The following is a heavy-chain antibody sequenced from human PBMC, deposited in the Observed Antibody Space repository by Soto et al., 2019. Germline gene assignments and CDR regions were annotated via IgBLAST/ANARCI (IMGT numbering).Heavy chain of an antibody. J-gene: IGHJ6*02. CDR2: IWYDGSNK. CDR1: GFTFSSYG. Sequence: PGGSLRLSCAASGFTFSSYGMHWVRQAPGKGLEWVAVIWYDGSNKYYADSVKGRFTISRDNSKNTLYLQMNSLRAEDTAVYYCARDGGLLWFGELSTACGMDVWGQGTTVTVSS. D-gene: IGHD3-10*01. V-gene: IGHV3-33*01. CDR3: ARDGGLLWFGELSTACGMDV.